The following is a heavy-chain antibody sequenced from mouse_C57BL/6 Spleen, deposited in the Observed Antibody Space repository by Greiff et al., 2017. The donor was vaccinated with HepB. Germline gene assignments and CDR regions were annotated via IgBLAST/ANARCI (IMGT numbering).Heavy chain of an antibody. CDR3: AKSAYYYGSSWYFDV. V-gene: IGHV1-66*01. J-gene: IGHJ1*03. Sequence: VQLQESGPELVKPGASVKISCKASGYSFTSYYIHWVKQRPGQGLEWIGWIYPGSGNTKYNEKFKGKATLTADTSSSTAYMQLSSLTSEDSAVYYCAKSAYYYGSSWYFDVWGTGTTVTVSS. CDR2: IYPGSGNT. CDR1: GYSFTSYY. D-gene: IGHD1-1*01.